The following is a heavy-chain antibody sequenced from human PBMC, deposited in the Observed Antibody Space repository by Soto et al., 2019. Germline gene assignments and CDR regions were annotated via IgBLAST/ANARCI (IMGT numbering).Heavy chain of an antibody. CDR3: ARGWFEQLGWYFDY. Sequence: GGSLRLSCAASGFTFRSYSMNWVRQAPGKGLEWVSSISSSSSYIYYADSVKGRFTISSDNAKNTLYLQMNSLRAEDTAVYYCARGWFEQLGWYFDYWGQGTLVTVSS. D-gene: IGHD6-6*01. CDR2: ISSSSSYI. V-gene: IGHV3-21*01. J-gene: IGHJ4*02. CDR1: GFTFRSYS.